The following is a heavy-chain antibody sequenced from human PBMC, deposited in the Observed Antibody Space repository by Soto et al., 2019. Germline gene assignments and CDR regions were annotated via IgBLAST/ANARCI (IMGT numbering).Heavy chain of an antibody. V-gene: IGHV3-74*02. CDR2: IKGDGTTT. D-gene: IGHD2-15*01. J-gene: IGHJ3*02. CDR3: VRDRGTPYSFDI. CDR1: GFNFSPYF. Sequence: EAHLVESGGGLPQPGGSLRLSCVASGFNFSPYFMAWVRQGPGRGLEWVSHIKGDGTTTAYADSVRGRFIISRDNGRNTLLLQMNTLRAEDTAVYYCVRDRGTPYSFDIWGQGTTVIVSS.